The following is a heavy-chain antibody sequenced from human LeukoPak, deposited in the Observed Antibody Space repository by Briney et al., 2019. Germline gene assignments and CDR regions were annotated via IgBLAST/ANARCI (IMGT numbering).Heavy chain of an antibody. CDR1: RFTFSSYS. J-gene: IGHJ4*02. V-gene: IGHV3-21*01. Sequence: GGSLRLSRAASRFTFSSYSMNWVRQAPGRGLEWVSSISSSSSYIYYAHSVKGRFTFYRDNAKNSLYLQMNGLTAEDTAVYYCASWGGYCSSTSCYRRDYWGEGTLVTVSS. CDR3: ASWGGYCSSTSCYRRDY. D-gene: IGHD2-2*03. CDR2: ISSSSSYI.